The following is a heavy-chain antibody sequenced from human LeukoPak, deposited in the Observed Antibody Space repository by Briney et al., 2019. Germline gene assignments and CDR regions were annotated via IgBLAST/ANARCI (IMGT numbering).Heavy chain of an antibody. CDR3: ARDVGRFCTRGSCFSDA. Sequence: PGGSLRLSCAGSGFQFNTYWISWIRQAPGKGLQWLGNIKEDGSETYYVGSLKGRLTISRDNAKNSSFLEMSSLGVKDTAVYYCARDVGRFCTRGSCFSDAWGQGTLVTVSS. CDR2: IKEDGSET. V-gene: IGHV3-7*05. CDR1: GFQFNTYW. J-gene: IGHJ5*02. D-gene: IGHD2-15*01.